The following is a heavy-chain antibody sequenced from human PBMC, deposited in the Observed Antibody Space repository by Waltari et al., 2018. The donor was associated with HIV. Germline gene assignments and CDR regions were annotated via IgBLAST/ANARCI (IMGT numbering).Heavy chain of an antibody. V-gene: IGHV4-34*02. J-gene: IGHJ5*02. CDR1: GGSFSGYY. D-gene: IGHD3-3*01. Sequence: QVQLQQWGAGVLKPSETLSLTCAVYGGSFSGYYWTWIRQAPGKGLEWIGEVNHNGKTNYNPSLKSRVILSVDTSKNQFSLKMKSVTGADTAVYYCPREKSRASEWYGIFYLDAWGQGTLVSVPS. CDR2: VNHNGKT. CDR3: PREKSRASEWYGIFYLDA.